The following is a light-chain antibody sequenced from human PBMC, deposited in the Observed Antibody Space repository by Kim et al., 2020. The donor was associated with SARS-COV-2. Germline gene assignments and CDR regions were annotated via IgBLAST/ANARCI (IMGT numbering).Light chain of an antibody. V-gene: IGKV3-11*01. J-gene: IGKJ2*01. CDR1: QSVSTF. Sequence: SVSPGERVTLAFRAGQSVSTFVAWYQQKPGQAPRLLIYDASKRATGLPARFGGSGSGTNFTLTISSLEPEDFAVYFCQQRNIWPLTFGQGTKLEI. CDR3: QQRNIWPLT. CDR2: DAS.